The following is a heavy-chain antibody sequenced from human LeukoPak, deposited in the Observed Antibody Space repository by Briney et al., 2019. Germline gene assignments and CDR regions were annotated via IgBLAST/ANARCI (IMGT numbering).Heavy chain of an antibody. CDR3: ARETPRWELAPPDFDY. CDR1: GGSISNYF. CDR2: IYTSGST. Sequence: PSETLSLTCTVSGGSISNYFWSWVRQPAGKGLEWIGRIYTSGSTNYNPSLRSRVTMSVDTSKNQFSLKLSSVTAADTAVYYCARETPRWELAPPDFDYWGQGTLVTVSS. V-gene: IGHV4-4*07. J-gene: IGHJ4*02. D-gene: IGHD1-26*01.